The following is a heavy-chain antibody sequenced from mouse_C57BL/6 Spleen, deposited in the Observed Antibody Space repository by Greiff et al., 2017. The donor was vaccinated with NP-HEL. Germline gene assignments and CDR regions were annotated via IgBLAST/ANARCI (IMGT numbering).Heavy chain of an antibody. D-gene: IGHD2-4*01. Sequence: VQLQQSGPELVKPGASVKISCKASGYAFSSSWMNWVKQRPGKGLEWIGRIYPGDGDTNYNGKFKGKATLTADKSSSTAYMQLSSLTSEDSAVYFCARHDYGGGFAYWGQGTLVTVSA. CDR2: IYPGDGDT. CDR3: ARHDYGGGFAY. CDR1: GYAFSSSW. J-gene: IGHJ3*01. V-gene: IGHV1-82*01.